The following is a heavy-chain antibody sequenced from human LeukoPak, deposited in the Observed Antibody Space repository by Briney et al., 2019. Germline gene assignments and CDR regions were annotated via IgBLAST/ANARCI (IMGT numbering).Heavy chain of an antibody. V-gene: IGHV3-7*03. Sequence: PGGSLRLSCAVSGFTFSSDWMTWVRQAPGKGLEWVANIKEDGSESYYVDSVKGRFTIYRDNTKNSLYLQMNSLRAEDTAVYYCARFPRDPWRFDYWGQGTLVTVSS. CDR1: GFTFSSDW. CDR3: ARFPRDPWRFDY. D-gene: IGHD5-12*01. J-gene: IGHJ4*02. CDR2: IKEDGSES.